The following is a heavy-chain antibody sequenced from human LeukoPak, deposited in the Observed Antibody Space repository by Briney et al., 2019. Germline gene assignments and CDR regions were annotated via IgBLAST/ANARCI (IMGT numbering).Heavy chain of an antibody. V-gene: IGHV3-7*01. CDR3: TRSYKDFDSSGDCNY. CDR1: GFTFSNFW. CDR2: IKQDGGET. Sequence: GGSRRLSVAASGFTFSNFWRNWVAQAPGRGLEWGARIKQDGGETTYVDSVRGRFTISRDNAKNSLYLQMNSLRAEDTAVYYCTRSYKDFDSSGDCNYWGQGTLVTVSS. J-gene: IGHJ4*02. D-gene: IGHD3-22*01.